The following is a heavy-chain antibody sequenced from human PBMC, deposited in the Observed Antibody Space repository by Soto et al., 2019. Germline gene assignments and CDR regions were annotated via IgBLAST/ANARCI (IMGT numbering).Heavy chain of an antibody. CDR2: IYHSGST. CDR1: GGSISSSNW. CDR3: ARVWTTVTNWFDP. D-gene: IGHD4-17*01. Sequence: PSETLSLTCAVSGGSISSSNWWSWVRQPPGKGLEWIGEIYHSGSTNYNPSLKSRVTISADKSKNQFSLKLSSVTAADTAVYYCARVWTTVTNWFDPWGQGTLVTVSS. V-gene: IGHV4-4*02. J-gene: IGHJ5*02.